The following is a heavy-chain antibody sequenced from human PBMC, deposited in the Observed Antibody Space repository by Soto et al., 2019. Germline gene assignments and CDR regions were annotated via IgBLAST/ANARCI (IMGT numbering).Heavy chain of an antibody. CDR3: ARDQGVAEIYYYGMDV. Sequence: ASVKVSCKASGGTFSSYAISWVRQAPGQGLEWMGGIIPIFGTANYAQKFQGRVTITADKSTSTAYMELSSLRSEDTAVYYCARDQGVAEIYYYGMDVWGQGNKVTVSS. V-gene: IGHV1-69*06. CDR1: GGTFSSYA. CDR2: IIPIFGTA. J-gene: IGHJ6*02. D-gene: IGHD6-19*01.